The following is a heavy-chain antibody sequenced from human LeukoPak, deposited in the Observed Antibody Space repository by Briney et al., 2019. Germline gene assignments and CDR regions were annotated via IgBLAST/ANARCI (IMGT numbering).Heavy chain of an antibody. Sequence: SVKVSCKASGGTFSSYAISWVRQAPGQGLEWMGRIIPILGIANYAQKFQGRVTITADKSTSTAYMELSSLRSEDTAVYYCASWTTVVTNAFDIWGQGTMVTGSS. CDR2: IIPILGIA. CDR3: ASWTTVVTNAFDI. CDR1: GGTFSSYA. J-gene: IGHJ3*02. V-gene: IGHV1-69*04. D-gene: IGHD4-23*01.